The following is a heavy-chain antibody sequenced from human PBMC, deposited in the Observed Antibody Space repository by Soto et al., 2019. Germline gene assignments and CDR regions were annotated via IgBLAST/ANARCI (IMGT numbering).Heavy chain of an antibody. CDR2: IYHSGST. Sequence: QVQLQESGPGLVKPSGTLSVTCAVSGGSISSSNWWNWVRQPPGKGLEWIGEIYHSGSTNYNPSLRSRVTISLDKSKTPFSLRVKSVTAADTAEYYCARAWQSVDSYGSGVMDVWGQGTTVTVSS. CDR1: GGSISSSNW. D-gene: IGHD5-18*01. V-gene: IGHV4-4*02. CDR3: ARAWQSVDSYGSGVMDV. J-gene: IGHJ6*02.